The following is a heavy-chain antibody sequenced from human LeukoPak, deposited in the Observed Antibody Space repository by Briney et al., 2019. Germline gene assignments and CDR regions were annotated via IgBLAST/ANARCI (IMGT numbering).Heavy chain of an antibody. Sequence: GGSLRLSCVASGFTFSDYYMSWIRQAPGKGLEWVSYISSSSDYTNYADSVRGRFTISRDNAKNSLYLQMNSLRAEDTAVYYCARPPYSSSWDPGWFDPWGQRTLITVSS. CDR3: ARPPYSSSWDPGWFDP. CDR1: GFTFSDYY. V-gene: IGHV3-11*06. D-gene: IGHD6-13*01. J-gene: IGHJ5*02. CDR2: ISSSSDYT.